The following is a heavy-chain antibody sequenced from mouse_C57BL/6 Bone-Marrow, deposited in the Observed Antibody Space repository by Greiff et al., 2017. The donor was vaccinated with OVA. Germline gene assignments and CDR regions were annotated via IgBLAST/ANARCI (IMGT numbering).Heavy chain of an antibody. J-gene: IGHJ1*03. D-gene: IGHD4-1*01. CDR2: IYPSDGST. Sequence: VQLQQSDAELVKPGASVKISCKVSGYTFTDYTIHWMKQRPEQGLEWIGSIYPSDGSTKYNETFKGKATLTADKSSRTAYMQLNSLTSEDSSVYFCARSSYTGTSFDVWGTGTSVTVSS. CDR3: ARSSYTGTSFDV. V-gene: IGHV1-78*01. CDR1: GYTFTDYT.